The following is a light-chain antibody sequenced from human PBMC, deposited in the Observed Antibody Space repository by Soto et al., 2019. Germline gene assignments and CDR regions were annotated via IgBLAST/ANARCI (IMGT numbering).Light chain of an antibody. V-gene: IGKV3-15*01. J-gene: IGKJ2*01. CDR2: DAS. CDR3: QQYKNWPPMFS. Sequence: EIVMTQSPATLSVSPGERATLSCRASQSVSSNLAWYQQRPGQAPRLLIYDASTRATGIPARFSGSGSGTELTLTISSLQSEDFAVYYCQQYKNWPPMFSFGQGTKLEIK. CDR1: QSVSSN.